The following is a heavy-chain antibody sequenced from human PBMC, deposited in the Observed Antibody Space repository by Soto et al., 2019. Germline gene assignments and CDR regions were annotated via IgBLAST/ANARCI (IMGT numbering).Heavy chain of an antibody. D-gene: IGHD3-22*01. V-gene: IGHV4-39*01. Sequence: PSETLSLTCSVSGGSTSSSTYYWGWIRQPPGKGLEWIGTVYYSGSTFYNPSLKSRVTVSVDTSKNQFSLRLNSVTAADTAVYYCARQRRYYYDSSGYPDFWGQGTMVTVYS. CDR2: VYYSGST. CDR1: GGSTSSSTYY. J-gene: IGHJ4*02. CDR3: ARQRRYYYDSSGYPDF.